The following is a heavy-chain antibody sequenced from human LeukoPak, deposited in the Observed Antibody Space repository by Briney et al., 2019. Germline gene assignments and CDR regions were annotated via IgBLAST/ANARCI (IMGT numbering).Heavy chain of an antibody. CDR3: ARVVQLELNEFDAFDI. CDR1: GYTFTSYD. V-gene: IGHV1-3*01. D-gene: IGHD1-1*01. J-gene: IGHJ3*02. Sequence: ASVKVSCKASGYTFTSYDINWVRQATGQRLEWMGWINAGNGNTKYSQKFQGRVTITRDTSASTAYMELSSLRSEDTAVYYCARVVQLELNEFDAFDIWGQGTMVTVSS. CDR2: INAGNGNT.